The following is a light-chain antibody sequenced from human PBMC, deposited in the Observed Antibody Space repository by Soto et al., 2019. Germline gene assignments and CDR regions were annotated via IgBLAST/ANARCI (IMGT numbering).Light chain of an antibody. CDR2: EVR. J-gene: IGLJ1*01. CDR3: SSHTSSSSPYV. Sequence: QSALTQPASVSGSPGQSITLSCTGTGSDVGGSDFVSWYQQHPGKAPKLMIYEVRNRPSGVSNRFSGSKSGNTASLTISGLQAEDEADYYCSSHTSSSSPYVFGTGTKVTVL. V-gene: IGLV2-14*01. CDR1: GSDVGGSDF.